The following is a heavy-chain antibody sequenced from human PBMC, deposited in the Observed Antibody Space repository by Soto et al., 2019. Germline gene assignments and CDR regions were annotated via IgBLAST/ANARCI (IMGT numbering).Heavy chain of an antibody. D-gene: IGHD1-20*01. CDR1: GGTFSSYA. CDR3: ARGITGTVTYYYGLDV. CDR2: IIPIFGTA. V-gene: IGHV1-69*12. J-gene: IGHJ6*02. Sequence: QVQLVQSGAEVKKPGSSMKVSCKASGGTFSSYAISWVRQAPRQGLEWMGGIIPIFGTADYAQKFHGRVTITADASTRTAYMELSSLRSEDTAVYYCARGITGTVTYYYGLDVWGQGTKVTVSS.